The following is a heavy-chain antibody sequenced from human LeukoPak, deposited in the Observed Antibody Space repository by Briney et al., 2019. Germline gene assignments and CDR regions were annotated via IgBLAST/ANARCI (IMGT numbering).Heavy chain of an antibody. J-gene: IGHJ4*02. CDR3: AREHGYSSSWYDPFYYFDY. V-gene: IGHV1-69*04. Sequence: SVNVSCKASGGTFSSYAISWVRQAPGQGLEWMGRIIPILGIANYAQKFQGRVTITADKSTSTAYMELSSLRSEDTAVYYCAREHGYSSSWYDPFYYFDYWGQGTLVTVSS. CDR2: IIPILGIA. D-gene: IGHD6-13*01. CDR1: GGTFSSYA.